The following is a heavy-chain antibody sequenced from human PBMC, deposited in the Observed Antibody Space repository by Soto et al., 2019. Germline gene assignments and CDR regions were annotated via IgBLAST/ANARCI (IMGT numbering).Heavy chain of an antibody. J-gene: IGHJ3*01. Sequence: QVQMVECGGGVVQPGRSLRLSCAASGFTFSSYGMHWVSQAPGKGLEWVAVIWYDGSNKYYADSVKGRFTISRDNSKNSLYLQMNSLGVEDTAVYYCARDGSGDRHAFDFWGQGTMVTVSS. CDR1: GFTFSSYG. CDR2: IWYDGSNK. CDR3: ARDGSGDRHAFDF. D-gene: IGHD3-10*01. V-gene: IGHV3-33*01.